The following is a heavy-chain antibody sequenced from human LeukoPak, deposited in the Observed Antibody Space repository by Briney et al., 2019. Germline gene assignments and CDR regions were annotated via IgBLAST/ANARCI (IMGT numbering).Heavy chain of an antibody. Sequence: SETLSLTCTVSGGSISSSSYYWGWIRQPPGKGLEWIGSSYYSGSTYYNPSLKSRVTISVDTSKNQFSLKLSSVTAADTAVYYCARQIWVSEEFTDYYYMDVWGKGTTVTVSS. V-gene: IGHV4-39*01. CDR1: GGSISSSSYY. CDR2: SYYSGST. J-gene: IGHJ6*03. CDR3: ARQIWVSEEFTDYYYMDV. D-gene: IGHD3-16*01.